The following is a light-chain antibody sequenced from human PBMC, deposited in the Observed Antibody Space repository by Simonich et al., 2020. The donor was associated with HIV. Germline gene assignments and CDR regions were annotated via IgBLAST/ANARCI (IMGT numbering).Light chain of an antibody. CDR2: AAS. J-gene: IGKJ3*01. Sequence: IRMTQSPSSLSASTGDRVTITCRASQGISNSLAWYQQKPGKAPKLLLYAASRLESGVPSRFSGSGSGTDYTLTISSLQPEDFATYYCQQYYYTPLFTFGPGTKVDIK. V-gene: IGKV1-NL1*01. CDR1: QGISNS. CDR3: QQYYYTPLFT.